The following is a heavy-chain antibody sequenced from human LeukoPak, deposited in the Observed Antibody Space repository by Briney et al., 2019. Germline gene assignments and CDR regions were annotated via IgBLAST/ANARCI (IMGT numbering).Heavy chain of an antibody. D-gene: IGHD3-3*01. Sequence: GGSLRLSCAASGFTFSSYSMNWVRQAPGKGLEWVSSISSSSSYIYYADSVKGRFTISRDNAKNSLYLQLNSLRAEDTAVFYCARSAGIFGVDTDNWFDPWGQGTLVTVSP. V-gene: IGHV3-21*01. J-gene: IGHJ5*02. CDR3: ARSAGIFGVDTDNWFDP. CDR2: ISSSSSYI. CDR1: GFTFSSYS.